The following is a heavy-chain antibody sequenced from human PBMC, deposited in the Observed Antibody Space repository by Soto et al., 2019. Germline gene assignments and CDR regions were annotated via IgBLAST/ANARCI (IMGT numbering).Heavy chain of an antibody. CDR1: GFTFDDYA. J-gene: IGHJ6*02. Sequence: GGSLRLSCAASGFTFDDYAMHWVRQAPGKGLEWVSLISWDGGSTYYADSVKGRFTISRDNSKNSLYLQMNSLRAEDTALYYCEKGIAVAYTYYYGMDVWGQGTTVTVSS. V-gene: IGHV3-43D*03. D-gene: IGHD6-19*01. CDR2: ISWDGGST. CDR3: EKGIAVAYTYYYGMDV.